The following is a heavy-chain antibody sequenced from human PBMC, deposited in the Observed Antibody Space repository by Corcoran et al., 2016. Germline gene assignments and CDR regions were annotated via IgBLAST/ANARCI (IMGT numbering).Heavy chain of an antibody. CDR3: ARGNWKLGSGACDP. CDR1: GYTFTDYA. D-gene: IGHD3-10*01. J-gene: IGHJ5*02. CDR2: INAGNGHT. Sequence: QVQLVQSGAEVKKPGASVKVSCKASGYTFTDYAMHWVRQAPGQRLEWMGLINAGNGHTKYLQKFQGRVTFTRDTSAKIAYMEVSSLRSEDTAVYYCARGNWKLGSGACDPWGQGTLVTVSS. V-gene: IGHV1-3*01.